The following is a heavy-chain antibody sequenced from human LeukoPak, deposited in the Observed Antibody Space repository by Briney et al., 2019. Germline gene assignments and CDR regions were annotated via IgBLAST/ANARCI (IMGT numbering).Heavy chain of an antibody. D-gene: IGHD3-3*01. Sequence: GGSLRLSCAASGFSFSSYAMSWVRQAPGKGLEWVSSISASGGGTYYVDSVKGRFTISRDNSKNTLYLQMKSLRAEDTAVYYCAREIGEFDYWGQGTLVTVSS. CDR2: ISASGGGT. J-gene: IGHJ4*02. CDR1: GFSFSSYA. CDR3: AREIGEFDY. V-gene: IGHV3-23*01.